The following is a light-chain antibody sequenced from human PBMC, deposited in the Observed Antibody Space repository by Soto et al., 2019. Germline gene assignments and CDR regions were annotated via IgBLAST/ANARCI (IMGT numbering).Light chain of an antibody. CDR2: GSF. CDR3: QQFNQWPLT. J-gene: IGKJ4*01. CDR1: QSVYSN. Sequence: DIVMTQSPATLSVSPGERVTLSCRASQSVYSNLAWYQQKPGQAPRLLIHGSFTRATGIPARFSGSGSGTEFTLTISSLQSEDFAVYYCQQFNQWPLTFGGGTKVEIK. V-gene: IGKV3-15*01.